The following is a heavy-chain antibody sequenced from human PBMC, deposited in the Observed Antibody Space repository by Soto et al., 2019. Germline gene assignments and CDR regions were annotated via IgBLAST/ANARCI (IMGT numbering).Heavy chain of an antibody. J-gene: IGHJ4*02. CDR1: GFTFSSYG. CDR3: AKLYGRYYYDSSGYFFDY. Sequence: QVQLVESGGGVVQPGRSLRLSCAASGFTFSSYGMHWVRQAPGKGLEWVAVISYDGSNKYYADSVKGRFTISRDNSKNPLYLQMNSLRAEDTAVYYCAKLYGRYYYDSSGYFFDYWGQGTLVTVSS. CDR2: ISYDGSNK. D-gene: IGHD3-22*01. V-gene: IGHV3-30*18.